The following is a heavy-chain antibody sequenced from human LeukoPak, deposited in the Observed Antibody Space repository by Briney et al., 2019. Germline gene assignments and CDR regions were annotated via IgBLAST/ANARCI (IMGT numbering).Heavy chain of an antibody. V-gene: IGHV3-23*01. CDR1: GFTFSSYG. CDR2: ISGSGGST. CDR3: ARRNRLQPTSYYYYYYMDV. J-gene: IGHJ6*03. D-gene: IGHD4-11*01. Sequence: GGSLRLSCAASGFTFSSYGMSWVRQAPGKGLEWVSAISGSGGSTYYADSVKGRFTVSRDNSKNTLYLQMNSLRAEDTAVYYCARRNRLQPTSYYYYYYMDVWGKGTTVTVSS.